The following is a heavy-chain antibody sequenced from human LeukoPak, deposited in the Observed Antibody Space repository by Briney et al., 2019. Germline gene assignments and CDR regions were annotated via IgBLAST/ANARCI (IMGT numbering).Heavy chain of an antibody. Sequence: SETLSLTCTVSGGSISSSSYYWGWIRQPPGKGLEWIGSIYYSGSTYYNPSLKSRVTISVDTSKNQFSLKLSSVTAADTAVYYCARDQLGYCSGGSCYSSYYYYGMDVWGQGTTVTVSS. CDR1: GGSISSSSYY. J-gene: IGHJ6*02. CDR3: ARDQLGYCSGGSCYSSYYYYGMDV. CDR2: IYYSGST. V-gene: IGHV4-39*07. D-gene: IGHD2-15*01.